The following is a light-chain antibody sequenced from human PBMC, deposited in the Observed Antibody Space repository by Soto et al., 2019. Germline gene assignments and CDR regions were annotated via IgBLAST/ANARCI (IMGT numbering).Light chain of an antibody. CDR3: QSYDSSLSGYV. CDR1: SSNIGAAYD. Sequence: QSVLTQPPSVSGAPGQRVTISCTGSSSNIGAAYDVHWYQQPPGTAPKLLIYGNSNRPSGVPDRFSGSKSGPSASLATTGLQAEDEADYYSQSYDSSLSGYVFGTGTKLTAL. CDR2: GNS. V-gene: IGLV1-40*01. J-gene: IGLJ1*01.